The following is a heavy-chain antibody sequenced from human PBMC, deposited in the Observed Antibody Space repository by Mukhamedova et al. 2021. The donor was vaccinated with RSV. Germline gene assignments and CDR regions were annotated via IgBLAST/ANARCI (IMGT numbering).Heavy chain of an antibody. CDR2: INAGNGNT. D-gene: IGHD3-22*01. CDR3: ARDRSSGYSL. V-gene: IGHV1-3*01. J-gene: IGHJ4*02. Sequence: INAGNGNTKYSQKFQGRVTITRDTSASTAYMELSSLRSEDTAVYYCARDRSSGYSLWGQGTLVTVSS.